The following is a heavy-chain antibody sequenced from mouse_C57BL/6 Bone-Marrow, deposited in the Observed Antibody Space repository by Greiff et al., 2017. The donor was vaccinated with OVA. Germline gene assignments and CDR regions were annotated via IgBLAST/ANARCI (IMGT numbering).Heavy chain of an antibody. CDR2: IDPSDSYT. J-gene: IGHJ4*01. CDR1: GYTFTSYW. CDR3: ARAPAMDY. V-gene: IGHV1-50*01. Sequence: VQLQQPGAELVKPGASVKLSCKASGYTFTSYWMQWVKQRPGQGLEWIGEIDPSDSYTNYNQKFKGKATLTVDTSSSTAYMKLSSLTSEDSAVYYCARAPAMDYWGQGTSVTVSS.